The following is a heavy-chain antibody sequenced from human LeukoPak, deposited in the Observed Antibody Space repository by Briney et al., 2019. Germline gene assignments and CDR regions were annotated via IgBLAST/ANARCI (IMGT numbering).Heavy chain of an antibody. CDR2: ISSSSTTI. Sequence: GGSLRLSCAASGFNVSSYSMNWVRQAPGKGLEWVSYISSSSTTIYYADSVKGRFTISRDNAKNSPYLQMNSLRAEDTAVYYCARDKNDSSGYYYGYWGQGTLVTVSS. CDR3: ARDKNDSSGYYYGY. J-gene: IGHJ4*02. V-gene: IGHV3-48*01. CDR1: GFNVSSYS. D-gene: IGHD3-22*01.